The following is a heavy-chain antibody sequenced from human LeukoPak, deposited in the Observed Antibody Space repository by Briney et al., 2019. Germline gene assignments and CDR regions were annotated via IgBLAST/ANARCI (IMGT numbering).Heavy chain of an antibody. D-gene: IGHD3-22*01. Sequence: GGSLRLSCAASGFTFSSYWMHWVRQAPGKGLEWVSSISSSSSYIYYADSVKGRFTISRDNAKNSLYLQMNSLRAEDTAVYYCARDLYDSSESAFDIWGQGTMVTVSS. J-gene: IGHJ3*02. CDR2: ISSSSSYI. V-gene: IGHV3-21*01. CDR3: ARDLYDSSESAFDI. CDR1: GFTFSSYW.